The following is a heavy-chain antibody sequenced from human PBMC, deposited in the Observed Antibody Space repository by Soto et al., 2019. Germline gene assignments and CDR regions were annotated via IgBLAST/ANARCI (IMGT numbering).Heavy chain of an antibody. CDR2: IYSGGST. V-gene: IGHV3-66*01. Sequence: EVQLVEPGGGLVQPGGSLRLSCAASGFTVSSNYMSWVRQAPGKGLEWVSVIYSGGSTYYADSVKGRFTISRDNSKNTLYLQMNSLRAEDTAVYYCAGDMVREVPGAFDIWGQGTIVTVSS. D-gene: IGHD3-10*01. CDR3: AGDMVREVPGAFDI. J-gene: IGHJ3*02. CDR1: GFTVSSNY.